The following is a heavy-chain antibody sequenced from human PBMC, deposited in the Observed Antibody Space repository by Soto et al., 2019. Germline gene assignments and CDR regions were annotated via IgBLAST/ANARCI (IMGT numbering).Heavy chain of an antibody. CDR1: GFTFSSYA. D-gene: IGHD6-6*01. CDR3: AKAGQLAGAFDI. Sequence: PGGSLRLSCSASGFTFSSYAMSWVRQAPGKGLEWVSAIGGSGGSTYYADSVKGRFTISRDNSKNTLYLQMNSLRAEDTAVYYCAKAGQLAGAFDIWGQGTMVTVSS. J-gene: IGHJ3*02. V-gene: IGHV3-23*01. CDR2: IGGSGGST.